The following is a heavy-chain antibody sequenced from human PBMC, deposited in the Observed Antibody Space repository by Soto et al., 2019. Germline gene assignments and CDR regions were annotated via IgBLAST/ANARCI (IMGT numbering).Heavy chain of an antibody. V-gene: IGHV3-49*03. J-gene: IGHJ4*02. CDR3: TRDERYCSGGSCYVLDY. D-gene: IGHD2-15*01. CDR2: IRSKAYGGTT. CDR1: GFTFGDYA. Sequence: GGSLRLSCTASGFTFGDYAMSWFRQAPGKGLEKVGFIRSKAYGGTTEYDASVKGRFTISRDDSKSIAYLQMNSLKTEDTAVYYCTRDERYCSGGSCYVLDYWGQGTLVTVSS.